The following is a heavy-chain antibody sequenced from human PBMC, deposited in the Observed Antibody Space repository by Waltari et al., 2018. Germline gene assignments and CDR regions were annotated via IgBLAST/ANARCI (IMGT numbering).Heavy chain of an antibody. CDR3: ATTHYYDSSGYYFEL. Sequence: QVQLQESGPGLVKPSETLSLACTVSGNSISNYSWSWLRQPAGKGLEWIGRIYTSGTTNYNPSLKSRVSMSIDTSKNQFSLKLSSVTAADTAVYYCATTHYYDSSGYYFELWGQGALVTVSS. CDR2: IYTSGTT. CDR1: GNSISNYS. D-gene: IGHD3-22*01. V-gene: IGHV4-4*07. J-gene: IGHJ4*02.